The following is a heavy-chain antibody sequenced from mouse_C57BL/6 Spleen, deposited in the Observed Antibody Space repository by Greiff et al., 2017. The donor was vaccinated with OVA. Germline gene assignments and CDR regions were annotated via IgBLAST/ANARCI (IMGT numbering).Heavy chain of an antibody. D-gene: IGHD1-1*01. CDR2: IDPEDGDT. CDR1: GFNIKDYY. Sequence: VQLQQSGAELVRPGASVKLSCTASGFNIKDYYMHWVKQRPEQGLEWIGRIDPEDGDTEYAPKFQGKATMTADTSSNTAYLQLSSLTSEDTAVYYCTTSLITTVVAPDYWGQGTTLTVSS. CDR3: TTSLITTVVAPDY. V-gene: IGHV14-1*01. J-gene: IGHJ2*01.